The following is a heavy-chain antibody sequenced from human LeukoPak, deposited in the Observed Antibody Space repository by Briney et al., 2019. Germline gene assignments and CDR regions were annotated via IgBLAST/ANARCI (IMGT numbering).Heavy chain of an antibody. Sequence: GGSLRLSCAASGFTFSDYHMTWIRQAPGKGLEWVSYMSSSSLTIYYADSVKGRFTISRDNAKNSLYLQMDSLRVEDTALYYCAKGPRAVEHSTHFFDKWGQGTRVTVSS. CDR3: AKGPRAVEHSTHFFDK. CDR2: MSSSSLTI. D-gene: IGHD1/OR15-1a*01. CDR1: GFTFSDYH. J-gene: IGHJ4*02. V-gene: IGHV3-11*01.